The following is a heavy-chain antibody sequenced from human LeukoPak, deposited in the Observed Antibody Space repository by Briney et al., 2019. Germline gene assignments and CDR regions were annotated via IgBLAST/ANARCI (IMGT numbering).Heavy chain of an antibody. V-gene: IGHV3-74*01. J-gene: IGHJ4*02. CDR1: GFTFSSHW. CDR2: IKSDGTYR. D-gene: IGHD4-17*01. CDR3: VRDDGSYGVDY. Sequence: GGSLRLSCAASGFTFSSHWMHWVRQAPGKGLVCVARIKSDGTYRDYGDSVRGRFTISRDNAKDTLYLQMNSLRAEDTAVYYCVRDDGSYGVDYWGQGTPVTASS.